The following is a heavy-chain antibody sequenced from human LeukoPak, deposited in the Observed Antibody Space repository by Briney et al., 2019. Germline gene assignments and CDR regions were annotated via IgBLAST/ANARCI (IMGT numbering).Heavy chain of an antibody. CDR3: ARYFSSGYYYDSSGYYHYYYYMDV. J-gene: IGHJ6*03. V-gene: IGHV4-61*05. D-gene: IGHD3-22*01. CDR2: IYYSGST. CDR1: GGSISSSSYY. Sequence: SETLSLTCTVSGGSISSSSYYWGWIRQPPGKGLEWIGYIYYSGSTNYNPSLKSRVTISVDTSKNQFSLKLSSVTAADTAVYYCARYFSSGYYYDSSGYYHYYYYMDVWGRGTTVTISS.